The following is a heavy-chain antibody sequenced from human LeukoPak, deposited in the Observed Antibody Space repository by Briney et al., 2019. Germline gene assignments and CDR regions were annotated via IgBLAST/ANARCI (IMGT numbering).Heavy chain of an antibody. CDR2: MSSVT. Sequence: PGGSLRLSCAASGFTFSNFAMSWVRQAPGKGLEWVSAMSSVTYYADSVKGRFTISRDDSKSTLFLQMNSLRGEDTAVYYCAKAFFSGSGGNHKHFDSWGQGTLVTVSS. J-gene: IGHJ4*02. V-gene: IGHV3-23*01. D-gene: IGHD3-10*01. CDR1: GFTFSNFA. CDR3: AKAFFSGSGGNHKHFDS.